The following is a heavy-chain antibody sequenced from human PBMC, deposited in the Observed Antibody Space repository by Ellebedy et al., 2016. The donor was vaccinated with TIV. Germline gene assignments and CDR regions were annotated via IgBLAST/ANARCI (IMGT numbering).Heavy chain of an antibody. J-gene: IGHJ1*01. D-gene: IGHD2-15*01. V-gene: IGHV4-4*02. Sequence: SETLSLXCAVSGGSISSSNWWSWVRQPPGKGLEWIGEIYHSGSTNYNPSLKSRVTISVDTSKNQFSLKLSSVTAADTAVYYCARGTIVVVAIWGQGTLVTVSS. CDR1: GGSISSSNW. CDR3: ARGTIVVVAI. CDR2: IYHSGST.